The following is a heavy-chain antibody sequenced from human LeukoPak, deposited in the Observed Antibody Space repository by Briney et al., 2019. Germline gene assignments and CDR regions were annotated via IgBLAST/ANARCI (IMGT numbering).Heavy chain of an antibody. Sequence: GGSLRLSCAASGFTFSSYWMNWVRQVPGKGLVWVSRIVSDGSNTNYADSVKGRFTISRDNAKNTLYLQMNSLRVEDTAVYYCARRKGPPKYSSSSHNNRNYYYYYGMDVWGQGTTVTVSS. CDR1: GFTFSSYW. J-gene: IGHJ6*02. CDR2: IVSDGSNT. V-gene: IGHV3-74*01. D-gene: IGHD6-6*01. CDR3: ARRKGPPKYSSSSHNNRNYYYYYGMDV.